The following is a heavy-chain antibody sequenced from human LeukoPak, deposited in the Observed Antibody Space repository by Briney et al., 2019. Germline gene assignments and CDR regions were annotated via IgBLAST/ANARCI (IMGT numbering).Heavy chain of an antibody. V-gene: IGHV3-7*01. Sequence: GGSLRLSCAASGFTFSRSWMSWVRQAPGKGLEWVANIKEDGSEKNYVDSVKGRFTISRDNTKNSLFLQMNSLRVEDTAVYYCARDAGCNRFDYWGQGTLVTVSS. J-gene: IGHJ4*02. CDR2: IKEDGSEK. D-gene: IGHD2/OR15-2a*01. CDR1: GFTFSRSW. CDR3: ARDAGCNRFDY.